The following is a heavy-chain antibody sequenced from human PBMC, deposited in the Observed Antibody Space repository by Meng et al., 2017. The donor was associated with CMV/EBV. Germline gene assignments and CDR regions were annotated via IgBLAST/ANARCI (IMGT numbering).Heavy chain of an antibody. CDR2: IKKDGSEK. Sequence: LVGFGGGLVQPGGSLRLSCAASGLTLSNYWMSWVRQAPGKGLEWVANIKKDGSEKYYVDSVKGRFSISRDNADNSLYLQMNNLRAEDTAVYYCRLGHYSQDWGQGTLVTVSS. J-gene: IGHJ4*02. V-gene: IGHV3-7*02. CDR1: GLTLSNYW. CDR3: RLGHYSQD. D-gene: IGHD4-17*01.